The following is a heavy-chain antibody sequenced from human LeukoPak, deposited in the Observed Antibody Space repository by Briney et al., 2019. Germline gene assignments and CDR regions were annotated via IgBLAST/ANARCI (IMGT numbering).Heavy chain of an antibody. CDR3: ARDPGDCGGDCYSPPRAFDI. D-gene: IGHD2-21*02. V-gene: IGHV4-34*01. J-gene: IGHJ3*02. CDR2: INHSGST. Sequence: SETLSLTCGVYGGSFSGYYWSWIRQPPGKGLEWIGEINHSGSTNYNPSLKSRVTISVDTSKNQFSLKLSSVTAADTAVYYCARDPGDCGGDCYSPPRAFDIWGQGTMVTVSS. CDR1: GGSFSGYY.